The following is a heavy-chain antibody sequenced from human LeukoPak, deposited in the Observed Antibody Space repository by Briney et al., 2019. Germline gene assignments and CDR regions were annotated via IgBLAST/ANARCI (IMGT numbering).Heavy chain of an antibody. CDR2: IKQDGSEK. J-gene: IGHJ4*02. V-gene: IGHV3-7*01. D-gene: IGHD1-7*01. CDR1: GFTFSNYW. Sequence: GGSLRLSCAASGFTFSNYWMSWVRQAPGKGLEWVANIKQDGSEKYYVNSVKGRFTISRDNAKNSLYLQMNSLRAEDTAIYYCAREDDWNYEDYWGQGTLVTISS. CDR3: AREDDWNYEDY.